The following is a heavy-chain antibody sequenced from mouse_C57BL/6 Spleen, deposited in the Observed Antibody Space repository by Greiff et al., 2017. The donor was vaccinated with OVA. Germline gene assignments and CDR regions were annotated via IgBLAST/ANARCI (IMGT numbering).Heavy chain of an antibody. V-gene: IGHV1-15*01. CDR1: GYTFTDYE. CDR2: IDPETGGT. CDR3: TRRLANSWFAY. Sequence: QVHVKQSGAELVRPGASVTLSCKASGYTFTDYEMHWVKQTPVHGLEWIGAIDPETGGTAYNQKFKGKAILTADKSSSTAYMELRSLTSEDSAVYYCTRRLANSWFAYWGQGTLVTVSA. D-gene: IGHD1-1*01. J-gene: IGHJ3*01.